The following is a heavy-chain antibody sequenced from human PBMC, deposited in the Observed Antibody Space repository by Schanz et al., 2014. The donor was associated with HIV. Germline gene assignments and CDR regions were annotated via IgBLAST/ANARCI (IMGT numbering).Heavy chain of an antibody. D-gene: IGHD2-15*01. Sequence: QVQLVESGAEVEKPGASATVSCTASGYSFTGYYIHWVRQAPGQGLEWMGWINPTNGKTFYTQKFRGRVTMTRDTSVNTASMEVSRLMSDDTAVYYCARNQYQMLPFDFWGQGTLVTVSS. V-gene: IGHV1-2*02. J-gene: IGHJ4*02. CDR3: ARNQYQMLPFDF. CDR1: GYSFTGYY. CDR2: INPTNGKT.